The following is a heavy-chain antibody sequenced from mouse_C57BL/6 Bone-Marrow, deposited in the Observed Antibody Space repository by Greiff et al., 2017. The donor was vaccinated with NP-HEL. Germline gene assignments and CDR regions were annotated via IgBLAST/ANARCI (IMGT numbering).Heavy chain of an antibody. CDR1: GYTFTSYG. Sequence: VQLQQSGAELARPGASVKLSCKASGYTFTSYGISWVKQRTGQGLEWIGEIYPSSGNTYYNEKFKGKAPLTADKSSSTAYMELRSLTSEDAAVYFCANWDQFAYWGQGTLVTVSA. D-gene: IGHD4-1*01. CDR2: IYPSSGNT. CDR3: ANWDQFAY. J-gene: IGHJ3*01. V-gene: IGHV1-81*01.